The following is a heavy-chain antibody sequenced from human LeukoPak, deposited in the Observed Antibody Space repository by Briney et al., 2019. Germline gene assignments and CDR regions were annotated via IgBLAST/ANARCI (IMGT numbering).Heavy chain of an antibody. D-gene: IGHD6-13*01. CDR3: ARCDSSTWYGFDY. CDR2: IYSGGNT. Sequence: GGSLRLSCAASGFTFSNAWMSWVRQAPGKGLEWVSVIYSGGNTYYADSVKGRFTISRDNSKNTLYLQMNSLRAEDTAVYYCARCDSSTWYGFDYWGQGTLVTVSS. V-gene: IGHV3-53*01. J-gene: IGHJ4*02. CDR1: GFTFSNAW.